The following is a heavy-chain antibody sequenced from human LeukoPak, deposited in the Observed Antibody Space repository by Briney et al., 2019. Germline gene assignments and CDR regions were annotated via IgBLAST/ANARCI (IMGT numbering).Heavy chain of an antibody. J-gene: IGHJ6*02. CDR2: IYYGGST. V-gene: IGHV4-59*01. CDR1: GGSISSYY. CDR3: ARARGVRGVHYYYYGMDV. Sequence: SETLSLTCTVSGGSISSYYWSWIRQPPGKGLEWMGYIYYGGSTNYNPSLKSRVTISVDTSKNQFSLKLSSVTAADTAVYYCARARGVRGVHYYYYGMDVWGQGTTVTVSS. D-gene: IGHD3-10*01.